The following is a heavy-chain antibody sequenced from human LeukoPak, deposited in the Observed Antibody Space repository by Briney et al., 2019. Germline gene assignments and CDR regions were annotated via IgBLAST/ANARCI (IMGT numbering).Heavy chain of an antibody. CDR1: GGSFSGYY. CDR2: IYYSGST. D-gene: IGHD5-24*01. J-gene: IGHJ4*02. V-gene: IGHV4-59*08. CDR3: GRMHRDGRGYFDF. Sequence: SETLSLTCAVYGGSFSGYYWSWIRQPPGKGLEWIGYIYYSGSTNYNPSLKSRVTISVDTSKNQFSLKLSSVTAADTAVYYCGRMHRDGRGYFDFWGQGTQVTVSS.